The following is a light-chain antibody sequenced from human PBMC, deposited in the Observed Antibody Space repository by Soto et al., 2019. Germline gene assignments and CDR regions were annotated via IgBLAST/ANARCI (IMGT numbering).Light chain of an antibody. Sequence: QSVLTQPPSASGTPGQGVTISCAGGSSNIGVNTVNWYQQLPGTAPKLLIHTNNQRPSGVPDRFSGSKSGTSASLAISGLQSEDEADYYCASWDNSQHGVTFGGGTRLTVL. CDR1: SSNIGVNT. CDR2: TNN. V-gene: IGLV1-44*01. CDR3: ASWDNSQHGVT. J-gene: IGLJ2*01.